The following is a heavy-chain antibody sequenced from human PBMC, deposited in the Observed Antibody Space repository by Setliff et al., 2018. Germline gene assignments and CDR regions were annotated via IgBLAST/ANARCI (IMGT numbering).Heavy chain of an antibody. Sequence: SETLSLTCTVSGGSITESCWSWIRQPAGKGLEWIGRMFVSKTTDYNPSLRSRVTMSMDTPNNEFYLNLSSVTAADTAVYFCARDPGFHSGTWCLGDWGQGTQVTVSS. D-gene: IGHD2-8*01. CDR1: GGSITESC. CDR2: MFVSKTT. J-gene: IGHJ4*02. V-gene: IGHV4-4*07. CDR3: ARDPGFHSGTWCLGD.